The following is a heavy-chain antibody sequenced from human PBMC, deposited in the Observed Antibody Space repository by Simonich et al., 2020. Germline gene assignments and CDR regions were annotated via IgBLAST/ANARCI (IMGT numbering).Heavy chain of an antibody. D-gene: IGHD6-25*01. CDR2: INPNSGCT. Sequence: QVQLVQSGAEVKKPGASVKVSCKASGYTFTGYYMHWVRQAPGQGLEGVGWINPNSGCTNYAQTFQGRVTMTRDTSISTAYMELSRLRSDDTAVYYCARGGLGHWYFDLWGRGTLVTVSS. J-gene: IGHJ2*01. CDR1: GYTFTGYY. V-gene: IGHV1-2*02. CDR3: ARGGLGHWYFDL.